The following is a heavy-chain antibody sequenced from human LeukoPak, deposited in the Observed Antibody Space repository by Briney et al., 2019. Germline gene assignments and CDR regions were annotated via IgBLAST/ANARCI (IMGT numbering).Heavy chain of an antibody. D-gene: IGHD2-2*01. CDR3: ARRYPNDAFDI. J-gene: IGHJ3*02. V-gene: IGHV5-51*01. CDR1: GYSFTNYW. CDR2: NYPGDSDT. Sequence: GESLKISCKGSGYSFTNYWIGWVRQMPGKGLGWMGINYPGDSDTRYSPSFQGQVTISADKSISTAYLQWSSLKPSHTAMYYCARRYPNDAFDIWGQGTMVTVSS.